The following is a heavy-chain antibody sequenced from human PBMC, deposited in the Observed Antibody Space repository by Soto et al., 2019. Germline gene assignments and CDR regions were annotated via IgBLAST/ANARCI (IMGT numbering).Heavy chain of an antibody. CDR3: AADPHDYGSGSYSL. CDR2: IVVGSGNT. J-gene: IGHJ4*02. Sequence: ASVKVSCKASGFTFTSSAVQWVRQARGQRLEWIGWIVVGSGNTNYAQKFQERVTITRDMSTSTAYMELSSLRSEDTAVYYRAADPHDYGSGSYSLWGQGTLVTVSS. V-gene: IGHV1-58*01. D-gene: IGHD3-10*01. CDR1: GFTFTSSA.